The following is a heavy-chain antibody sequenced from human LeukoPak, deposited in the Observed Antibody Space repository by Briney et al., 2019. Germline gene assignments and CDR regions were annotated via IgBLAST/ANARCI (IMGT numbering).Heavy chain of an antibody. V-gene: IGHV4-59*01. CDR2: IYYSGST. J-gene: IGHJ5*02. CDR1: GGSISSYY. D-gene: IGHD3-22*01. CDR3: ASQSSGYYLGWFDP. Sequence: SETLSLTCTVAGGSISSYYWSWIRQPPGKGLEWIGYIYYSGSTNYNPSLKSRVTISVDTSKNQFSLKLSSVTAADTAVYYCASQSSGYYLGWFDPWGQGTLVTVSS.